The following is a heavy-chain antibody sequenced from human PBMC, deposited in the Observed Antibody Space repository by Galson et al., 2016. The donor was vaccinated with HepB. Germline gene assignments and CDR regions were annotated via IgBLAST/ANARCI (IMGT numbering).Heavy chain of an antibody. CDR2: IHHSGNT. J-gene: IGHJ4*02. CDR1: GGSISSGNW. D-gene: IGHD7-27*01. V-gene: IGHV4-4*02. CDR3: ATSGGPTWGSFDY. Sequence: SETLSLTCAVSGGSISSGNWWSWVRQPPGKGLEWIGEIHHSGNTHYNSSLTSRVTISVDKSKRQFSLRLRSVTAADTAVYYCATSGGPTWGSFDYWGQGTLVTVSS.